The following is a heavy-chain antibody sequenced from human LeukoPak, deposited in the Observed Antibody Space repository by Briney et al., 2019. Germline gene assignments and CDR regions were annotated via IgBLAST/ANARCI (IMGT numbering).Heavy chain of an antibody. Sequence: SETLSLTCTVSGGSISSGTYYWGWIRQPPGKGLEWIGSIYYSGSTYYNPSLKSRVTISVDTSKNQFSLKLSSVTAADTAVYYCARPSSGWCGYFDLWGRGTLVTVST. CDR3: ARPSSGWCGYFDL. J-gene: IGHJ2*01. CDR2: IYYSGST. CDR1: GGSISSGTYY. V-gene: IGHV4-39*01. D-gene: IGHD6-19*01.